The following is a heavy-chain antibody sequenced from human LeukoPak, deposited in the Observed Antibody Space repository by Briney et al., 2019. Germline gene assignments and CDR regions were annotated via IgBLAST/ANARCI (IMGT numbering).Heavy chain of an antibody. CDR3: ARQNDFRLDY. CDR1: GYSFTSYW. J-gene: IGHJ4*02. CDR2: IYPGDSDT. D-gene: IGHD3-3*01. Sequence: GESLKISCKGSGYSFTSYWIGWVRQMPGKGLEWMGIIYPGDSDTRYSPSLQGQVTISVDTSIGTAYLQWSSLKASDTAIYYCARQNDFRLDYWGQGTLVTASS. V-gene: IGHV5-51*01.